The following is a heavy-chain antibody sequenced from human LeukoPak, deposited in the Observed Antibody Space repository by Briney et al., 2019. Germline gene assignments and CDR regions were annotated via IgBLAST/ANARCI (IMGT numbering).Heavy chain of an antibody. V-gene: IGHV3-30*04. J-gene: IGHJ4*02. CDR2: ISYDGSNK. CDR3: ARDPLGDSTYYFGY. D-gene: IGHD2-21*01. CDR1: GFTFSSYA. Sequence: GRSLRLSCAASGFTFSSYAMHWVRQAPGKGLEWVAVISYDGSNKYYADSVKGRFTISRDNSKNTLYLQMNSLRAEDTAVYYCARDPLGDSTYYFGYWGQGTLVTVSS.